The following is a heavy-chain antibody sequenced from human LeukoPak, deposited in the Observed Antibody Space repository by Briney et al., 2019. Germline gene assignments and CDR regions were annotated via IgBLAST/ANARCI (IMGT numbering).Heavy chain of an antibody. CDR2: IIPILGIA. D-gene: IGHD3-3*01. Sequence: SVKVSCKASGGTFSSYTISWVRQAPGQGLEWMGRIIPILGIANYAQKFQDRVTITADKSKSTAYMELSSLRSEDTAVYYCARDRDYDFWSGRDPNWFDPWGQGTLVTVSS. J-gene: IGHJ5*02. V-gene: IGHV1-69*04. CDR3: ARDRDYDFWSGRDPNWFDP. CDR1: GGTFSSYT.